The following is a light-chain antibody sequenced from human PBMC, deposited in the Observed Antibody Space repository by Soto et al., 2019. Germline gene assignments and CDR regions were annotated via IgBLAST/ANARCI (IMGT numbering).Light chain of an antibody. CDR3: SSYTSSSTLWV. Sequence: QSALTQPPSASGSPGQSVTISCTGTSSDVGGYNDVSWYQQHPGKAPKLIIYDVSNRPSGVSNRFSGSKSGNTASLTISGLQAEDEADYYCSSYTSSSTLWVFGGGTQLTVL. CDR1: SSDVGGYND. J-gene: IGLJ3*02. CDR2: DVS. V-gene: IGLV2-14*03.